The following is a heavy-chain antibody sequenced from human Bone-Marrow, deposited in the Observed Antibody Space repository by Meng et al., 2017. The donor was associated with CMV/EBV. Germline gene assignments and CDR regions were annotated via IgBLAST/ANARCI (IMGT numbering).Heavy chain of an antibody. CDR2: ISTSGTTM. V-gene: IGHV3-48*03. D-gene: IGHD3-3*01. CDR1: GFTFGGYE. CDR3: ARVLRGYYDFWSGYYTAYGMDV. J-gene: IGHJ6*02. Sequence: GESLKISCAASGFTFGGYEMNWVRQAPGKGLEWVSYISTSGTTMYYADSVKGRFTISRDNAKNTLYLQMNSLRAEDTAVYYCARVLRGYYDFWSGYYTAYGMDVWGQGTTVTVSS.